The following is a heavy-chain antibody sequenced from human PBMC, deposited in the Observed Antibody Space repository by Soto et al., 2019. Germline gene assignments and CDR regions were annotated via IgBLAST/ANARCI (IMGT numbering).Heavy chain of an antibody. Sequence: EVQLLESGGGRIQPGGSLRLSCAASGFTFSSYAMNWVRQVPGKGLQWVSGISGSGSSTYYSDSVRGSFTISRDNSRNTLYLQMSSLRVEDTALYYCAKGDRNQPAVVDYWGQGTLVTVSS. CDR2: ISGSGSST. CDR1: GFTFSSYA. J-gene: IGHJ4*02. V-gene: IGHV3-23*01. CDR3: AKGDRNQPAVVDY. D-gene: IGHD2-2*01.